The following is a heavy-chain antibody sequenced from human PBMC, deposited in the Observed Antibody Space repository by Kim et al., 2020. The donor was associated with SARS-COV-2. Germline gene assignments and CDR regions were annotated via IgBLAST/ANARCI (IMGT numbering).Heavy chain of an antibody. J-gene: IGHJ4*02. CDR2: INAGNGNT. D-gene: IGHD3-10*01. CDR3: AREGARSWGFGYYFDY. CDR1: GYTFSTYA. V-gene: IGHV1-3*01. Sequence: ASVKVSCKASGYTFSTYAMHWVRQAPGQRLEWMGWINAGNGNTKYSQKFQGRVTITSDTSASTAYMELSSLRFEDTAVYYCAREGARSWGFGYYFDYWGQGSLATVSS.